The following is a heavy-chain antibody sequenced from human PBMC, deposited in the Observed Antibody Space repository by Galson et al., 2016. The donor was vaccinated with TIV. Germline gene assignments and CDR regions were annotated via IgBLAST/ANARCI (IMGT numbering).Heavy chain of an antibody. CDR2: TYCRSRCYY. CDR1: GDSVSSNSAA. J-gene: IGHJ3*01. V-gene: IGHV6-1*01. Sequence: CAISGDSVSSNSAAWSWIRQSPSRGLEWLGRTYCRSRCYYDYAVSVKSRLTIESDTSKNQFSLQLNSVTSEDTAVSYCARAAGSNGATCHATCESFDFWGQGTKVTVSS. D-gene: IGHD3-16*01. CDR3: ARAAGSNGATCHATCESFDF.